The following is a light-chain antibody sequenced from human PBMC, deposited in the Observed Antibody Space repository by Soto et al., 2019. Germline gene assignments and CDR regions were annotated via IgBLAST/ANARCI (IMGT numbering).Light chain of an antibody. CDR3: QQSITIPYT. V-gene: IGKV1-39*01. CDR1: QTISTH. CDR2: AAS. J-gene: IGKJ2*01. Sequence: DIQMTQSPSSLSASVRDRVTITCRASQTISTHLNWYQQKPGKAPKLMIYAASTLQSGAPSRFSGSGSGTDLTLTINSLHPEDFATYYCQQSITIPYTFGQGTKLEIK.